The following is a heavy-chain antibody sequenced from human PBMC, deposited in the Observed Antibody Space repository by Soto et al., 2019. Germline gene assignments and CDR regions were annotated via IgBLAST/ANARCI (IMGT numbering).Heavy chain of an antibody. J-gene: IGHJ4*02. CDR3: ARTTAVPNTLRSRYFFDY. CDR1: GGSVSDKTYY. Sequence: SETLSLTCSVSGGSVSDKTYYWSWIRQPPGKRLEWIGYVYCSGTTNYNPSLKSRVTISVDLSKNRFSLRLSSVTTADTALYYCARTTAVPNTLRSRYFFDYCGQGPLVTVSS. D-gene: IGHD4-17*01. V-gene: IGHV4-61*01. CDR2: VYCSGTT.